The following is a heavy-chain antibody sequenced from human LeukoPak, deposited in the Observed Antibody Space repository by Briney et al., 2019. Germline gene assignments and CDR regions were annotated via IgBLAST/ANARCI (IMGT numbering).Heavy chain of an antibody. D-gene: IGHD1-7*01. V-gene: IGHV3-30*02. CDR2: IRYDGSKK. Sequence: PGGSLRLSCATSGFTFSGYGMHWVRQAPGKGLEWAAFIRYDGSKKYYADSVKGRFTISRDKSKNTLYLQMNSLRAEDTAVYYCAKEGKTRNWNYYQAKAVYWGQGTLVTVSS. CDR3: AKEGKTRNWNYYQAKAVY. J-gene: IGHJ4*02. CDR1: GFTFSGYG.